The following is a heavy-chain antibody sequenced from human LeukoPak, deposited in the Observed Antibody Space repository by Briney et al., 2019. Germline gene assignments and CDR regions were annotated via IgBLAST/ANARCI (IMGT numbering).Heavy chain of an antibody. CDR3: AREESSSSGYYFDY. CDR2: ISSSSSYI. V-gene: IGHV3-21*01. J-gene: IGHJ4*02. D-gene: IGHD6-6*01. CDR1: GFTFSSYS. Sequence: WGSLRLSCAASGFTFSSYSMNWVRQAPGKGLEWVSSISSSSSYIYYADSVKGRFTISRDNAKNSLYLQMNSLRAEDTAVYYCAREESSSSGYYFDYWGQGTLVTVSS.